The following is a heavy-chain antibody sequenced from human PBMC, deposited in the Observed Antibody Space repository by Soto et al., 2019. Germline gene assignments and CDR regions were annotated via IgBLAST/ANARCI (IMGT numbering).Heavy chain of an antibody. V-gene: IGHV3-23*01. CDR3: VRTSGTVRGVIITNWFDP. J-gene: IGHJ5*02. CDR1: GFTFSSYA. D-gene: IGHD3-10*01. Sequence: GSLRLSCAASGFTFSSYAMSWVRQAPGKGLEWVSAISGSGGSTYYADSVKGRFTISRDNSKNTLYLQMNSLRAEDTAVYYCVRTSGTVRGVIITNWFDPWGQGTLVTVSS. CDR2: ISGSGGST.